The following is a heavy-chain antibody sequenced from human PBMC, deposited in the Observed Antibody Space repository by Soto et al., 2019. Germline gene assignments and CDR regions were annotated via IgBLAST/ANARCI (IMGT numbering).Heavy chain of an antibody. Sequence: EVQLVESGGGLVQPGGSLRLSCAASGFTFRNYYMNWVRQAPGKGLEWVAKIKSDGTEKYYVDSVKGRFTISRDNAENSVYLQMNSLRAEDTAVYYCARGGWDFSSDSSGGRFDYWGQGTLVTVSS. CDR1: GFTFRNYY. V-gene: IGHV3-7*03. J-gene: IGHJ4*02. D-gene: IGHD3-3*01. CDR3: ARGGWDFSSDSSGGRFDY. CDR2: IKSDGTEK.